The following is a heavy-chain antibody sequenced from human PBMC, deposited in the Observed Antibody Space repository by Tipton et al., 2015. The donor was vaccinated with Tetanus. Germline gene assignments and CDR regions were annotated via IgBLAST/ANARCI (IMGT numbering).Heavy chain of an antibody. CDR3: AREGVGSSLPFDI. V-gene: IGHV4-34*01. J-gene: IGHJ3*02. CDR2: IPPSGIT. Sequence: TLSLTCAVSGGSFSNYYLTWIRQPPGQGLEWIGEIPPSGITNYNPSLINRVTISVDTSKNQFSLRLTSVTAADTAVYYCAREGVGSSLPFDIRGQGTMVPVSS. D-gene: IGHD1-26*01. CDR1: GGSFSNYY.